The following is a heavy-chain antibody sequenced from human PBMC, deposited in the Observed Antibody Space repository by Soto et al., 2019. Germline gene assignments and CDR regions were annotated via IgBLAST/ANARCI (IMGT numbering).Heavy chain of an antibody. Sequence: QVQLVESGGGVVQPGRSLRLSCAASGFTFSSYGMHWVRQAPGKGLGWVAVISYDGSNKYYADSVKGRFTISRDNSKNTLYLQMNSLRAEDTAVYYCAKDRSYDFWSGYYAIDYWGQGTLVTVSS. J-gene: IGHJ4*02. CDR2: ISYDGSNK. CDR1: GFTFSSYG. V-gene: IGHV3-30*18. CDR3: AKDRSYDFWSGYYAIDY. D-gene: IGHD3-3*01.